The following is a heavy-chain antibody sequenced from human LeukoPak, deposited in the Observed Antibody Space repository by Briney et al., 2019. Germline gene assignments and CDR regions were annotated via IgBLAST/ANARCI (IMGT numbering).Heavy chain of an antibody. CDR1: GFTFSSYA. J-gene: IGHJ4*02. Sequence: GGSLRLSCAASGFTFSSYAMSWVRQAPGKGLEWVSAISGSGGSTYYADSVKGRFTISRDNSKNTLYLQMNSLRAEDTAVYYCARDSSGWTQEVGGGDYWGQGTLVIVSS. D-gene: IGHD6-19*01. V-gene: IGHV3-23*01. CDR3: ARDSSGWTQEVGGGDY. CDR2: ISGSGGST.